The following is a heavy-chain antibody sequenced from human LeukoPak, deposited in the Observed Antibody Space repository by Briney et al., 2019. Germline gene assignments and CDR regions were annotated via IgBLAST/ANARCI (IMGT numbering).Heavy chain of an antibody. CDR1: GFTFSSYS. CDR3: AREVPTDYYMDV. J-gene: IGHJ6*03. V-gene: IGHV3-21*01. D-gene: IGHD4/OR15-4a*01. CDR2: ISSSSSYI. Sequence: GGSLRLSCAASGFTFSSYSMNWVRQAPGKGLEWVSSISSSSSYIYYADSVKGRFTISRDNAKNSLYLQMNSLRAEDTAVYYCAREVPTDYYMDVWGKGTTVTISS.